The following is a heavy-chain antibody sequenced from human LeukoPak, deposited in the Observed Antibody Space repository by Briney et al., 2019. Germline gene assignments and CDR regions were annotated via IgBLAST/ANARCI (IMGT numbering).Heavy chain of an antibody. V-gene: IGHV3-20*04. CDR1: GFTFDDYG. D-gene: IGHD3-10*01. CDR2: INWNGGST. CDR3: AKRGDYFDY. Sequence: GGSLRLSCAASGFTFDDYGMSWVRQAPGKGLEWISGINWNGGSTGYADSVKGRVTISRDNAKNSLYLQMNSLRAEDTAVYYCAKRGDYFDYWGQGTLVTVSS. J-gene: IGHJ4*02.